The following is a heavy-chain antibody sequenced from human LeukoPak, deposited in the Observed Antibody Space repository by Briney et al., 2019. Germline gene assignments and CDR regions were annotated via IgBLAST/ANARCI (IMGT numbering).Heavy chain of an antibody. Sequence: GGSLRPSCAASGFTFSSYSMNWVRQAPGKGLEWVSSISSSSSYIYYADSVKGRFTISRDNAKNSLYLQMNSLRAEDTAVYYCAREGSSSPEVGYWGQRTLVTVSS. J-gene: IGHJ4*02. CDR1: GFTFSSYS. CDR3: AREGSSSPEVGY. D-gene: IGHD6-6*01. CDR2: ISSSSSYI. V-gene: IGHV3-21*01.